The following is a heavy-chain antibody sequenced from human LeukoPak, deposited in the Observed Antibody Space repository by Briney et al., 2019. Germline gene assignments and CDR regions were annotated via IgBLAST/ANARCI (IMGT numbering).Heavy chain of an antibody. CDR1: GFTFSSYG. CDR2: IWYDGSNK. J-gene: IGHJ3*02. V-gene: IGHV3-33*01. D-gene: IGHD3-22*01. Sequence: GGSLRLSCAASGFTFSSYGMHWVRQAPGKGLEWVAVIWYDGSNKYYADSVKGRFTISRDISKNTLYLQMNNLRAEDSALYYCARGGRGSAAVVAPRSFDIWGQGTMVTVSS. CDR3: ARGGRGSAAVVAPRSFDI.